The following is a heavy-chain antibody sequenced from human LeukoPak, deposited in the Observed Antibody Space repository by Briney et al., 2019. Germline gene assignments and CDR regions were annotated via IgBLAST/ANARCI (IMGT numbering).Heavy chain of an antibody. J-gene: IGHJ3*02. CDR1: GGSFSGYY. CDR2: LLYSGFT. V-gene: IGHV4-34*01. Sequence: SETLSLTCAVYGGSFSGYYWSWIRQPPGKGLEWIGGLLYSGFTYYHPSLKSRVSISVDTSKNQFSLQLNSVTPEDTAVYYCARGGLISLANTPLGAFDIWGQGTMVSVSS. CDR3: ARGGLISLANTPLGAFDI. D-gene: IGHD3/OR15-3a*01.